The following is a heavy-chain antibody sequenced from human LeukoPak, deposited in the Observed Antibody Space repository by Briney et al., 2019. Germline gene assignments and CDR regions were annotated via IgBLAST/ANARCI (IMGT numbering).Heavy chain of an antibody. J-gene: IGHJ3*02. D-gene: IGHD1-26*01. Sequence: SETLSLTCTVSGGSISSYYWSWIRQPPGKGLEWIGYIYYRGSTNYNPSLKSRVTISVDTSKNQFSLKLSSVTAADTAVYYCARVGGSLGHDAFDIWGQGKMVTVSS. V-gene: IGHV4-59*01. CDR1: GGSISSYY. CDR2: IYYRGST. CDR3: ARVGGSLGHDAFDI.